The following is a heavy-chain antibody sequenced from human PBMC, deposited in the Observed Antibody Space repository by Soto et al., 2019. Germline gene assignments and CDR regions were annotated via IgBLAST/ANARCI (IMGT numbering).Heavy chain of an antibody. Sequence: GGSLRLSCAASGFSFLYAWMTWVRQAPGKGLEWVGRIKSKTSGETRDYAAPVKGRFTISRDDSTNTVYLQMNSLKTGDTAVYYCVIVVLESGVGELHYWGQGTLVTVFS. CDR3: VIVVLESGVGELHY. CDR1: GFSFLYAW. CDR2: IKSKTSGETR. V-gene: IGHV3-15*01. J-gene: IGHJ4*02. D-gene: IGHD1-26*01.